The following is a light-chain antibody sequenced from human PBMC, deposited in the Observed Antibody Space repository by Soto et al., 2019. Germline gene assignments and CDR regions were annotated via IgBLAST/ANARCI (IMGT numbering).Light chain of an antibody. CDR1: QGISSY. CDR2: AAS. V-gene: IGKV1-8*01. CDR3: QQYYSYPLP. J-gene: IGKJ4*01. Sequence: AIRMTQSPSSFSASTGDRVTITCRASQGISSYLAWYQQKPGKAPKLLIYAASTLQSGVPSRFSRSGSGTDFTLTISCLQSEDFATYYCQQYYSYPLPFGGGTTVDIK.